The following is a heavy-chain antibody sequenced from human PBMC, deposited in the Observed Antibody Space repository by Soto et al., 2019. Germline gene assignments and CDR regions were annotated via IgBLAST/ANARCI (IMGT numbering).Heavy chain of an antibody. D-gene: IGHD5-12*01. J-gene: IGHJ6*02. CDR1: GFIFSNYA. V-gene: IGHV3-30-3*01. CDR3: ARDYGDSGYDPFNYFYGMDV. Sequence: QVQVVESGGGVAQPGRSLRLSCAASGFIFSNYAMHWVRQAPGKGLEWVAVISYDGSNKYYADSVKGRFTISRDNSKNTXYXXMNSLRAEDTAVYYCARDYGDSGYDPFNYFYGMDVWGQGTTVTVSS. CDR2: ISYDGSNK.